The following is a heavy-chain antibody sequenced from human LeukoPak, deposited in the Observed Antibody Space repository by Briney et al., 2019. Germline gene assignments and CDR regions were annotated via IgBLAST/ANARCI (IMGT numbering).Heavy chain of an antibody. J-gene: IGHJ4*02. V-gene: IGHV3-23*01. CDR3: AKSTIFGVVRHFDY. D-gene: IGHD3-3*01. Sequence: GGSLRLSCAASGFTFSSNAMSWVRQAPGKGLEWVSAISGSGGSTYYADSVKGRFTISRDNSKNTLYLQMNSLRAEDTAVYYCAKSTIFGVVRHFDYWGQGTLVTVSS. CDR1: GFTFSSNA. CDR2: ISGSGGST.